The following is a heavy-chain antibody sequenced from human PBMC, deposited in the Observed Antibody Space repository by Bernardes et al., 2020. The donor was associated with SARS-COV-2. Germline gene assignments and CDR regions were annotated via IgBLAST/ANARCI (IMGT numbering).Heavy chain of an antibody. D-gene: IGHD3-10*01. Sequence: GGSLRLSCAVSGFTFSSYSMNWVRQAPGKGREWVSSMSSSSSYIYYADSAKGRLTISRDNAKNSLYLQMNSLRAEDTAVYYCARDLKSLWFGEPLVSVYGMDVWGQGTTVTVSS. J-gene: IGHJ6*02. CDR2: MSSSSSYI. CDR3: ARDLKSLWFGEPLVSVYGMDV. CDR1: GFTFSSYS. V-gene: IGHV3-21*01.